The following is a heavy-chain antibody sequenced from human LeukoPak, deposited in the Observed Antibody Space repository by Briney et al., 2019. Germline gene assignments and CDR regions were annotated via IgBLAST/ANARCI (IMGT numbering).Heavy chain of an antibody. D-gene: IGHD2-15*01. CDR1: EFSVGSNY. J-gene: IGHJ4*02. V-gene: IGHV3-23*01. Sequence: TGGSLRLSCAASEFSVGSNYMTWVRQAPGKGLEWVSTFSGSGGNTYYADSVKGRFTISRDNSKNTLYLQMNSLRAEDTAVYYCAKSGLNRFDYWGQGTLVTVSS. CDR2: FSGSGGNT. CDR3: AKSGLNRFDY.